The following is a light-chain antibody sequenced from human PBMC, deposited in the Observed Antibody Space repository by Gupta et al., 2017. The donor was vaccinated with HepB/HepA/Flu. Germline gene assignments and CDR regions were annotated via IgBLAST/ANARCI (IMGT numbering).Light chain of an antibody. CDR3: QVWHTTSDQYV. J-gene: IGLJ1*01. V-gene: IGLV3-21*03. Sequence: SYVLTQPPSVSVAPGKTARITCGGDNIGNYVVHWYLQRPGQAPVLVVFDDGDRPSGIPERFSGSNSGNTATLNISRVEAGDEADYYCQVWHTTSDQYVSGPGTKLTVL. CDR2: DDG. CDR1: NIGNYV.